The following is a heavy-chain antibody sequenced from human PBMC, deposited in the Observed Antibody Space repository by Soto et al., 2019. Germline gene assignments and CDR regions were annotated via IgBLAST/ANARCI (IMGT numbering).Heavy chain of an antibody. CDR3: ARDQKFYYDSSGYPLFDY. D-gene: IGHD3-22*01. V-gene: IGHV3-33*01. CDR2: IWYDGSNK. J-gene: IGHJ4*02. Sequence: GGSLRLSCAASGFTFSSYGMHWVRQAPGKGLEWVAVIWYDGSNKYYADSVKGRFTISRDNSKNTLYLQMNSLRAEDTAVYYCARDQKFYYDSSGYPLFDYWGQGTLVTVSS. CDR1: GFTFSSYG.